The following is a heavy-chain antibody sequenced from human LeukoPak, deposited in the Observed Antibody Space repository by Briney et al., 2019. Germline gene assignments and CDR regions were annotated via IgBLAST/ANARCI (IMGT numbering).Heavy chain of an antibody. CDR2: IYYGGST. J-gene: IGHJ3*01. CDR1: GGSVSSTHY. Sequence: SETLSLTCTVSGGSVSSTHYWGWIRQPPGKGLEWIGSIYYGGSTYYDASLRSRVTTSVDTSKNQFSLKLSSVTAADTAVYYCAKSTYYYDTFVNAFDLWGQGTVVTVSS. V-gene: IGHV4-39*07. D-gene: IGHD3-22*01. CDR3: AKSTYYYDTFVNAFDL.